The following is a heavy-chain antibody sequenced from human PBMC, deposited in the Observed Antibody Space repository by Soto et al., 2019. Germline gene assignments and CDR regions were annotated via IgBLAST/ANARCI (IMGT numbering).Heavy chain of an antibody. V-gene: IGHV3-23*01. CDR3: ARDSYGDPLWGQDDFDY. J-gene: IGHJ4*02. D-gene: IGHD4-17*01. CDR2: ISGSGDST. CDR1: GFTFSNYA. Sequence: EAQLLESGGGLVQPGGSLRLCCAASGFTFSNYAMSWVRQAPGKGLEWVAAISGSGDSTYYADSVKGRFTISRDNSKNKLYLQMNSLRAEDTAIYYCARDSYGDPLWGQDDFDYWGQGTLVTVSA.